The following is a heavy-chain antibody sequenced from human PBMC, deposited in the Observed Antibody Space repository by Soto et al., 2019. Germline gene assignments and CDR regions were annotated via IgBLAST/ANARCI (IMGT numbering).Heavy chain of an antibody. CDR1: GGSISSSSYY. CDR2: IYYSGST. J-gene: IGHJ3*02. D-gene: IGHD4-17*01. Sequence: QLQLQESGPGLVKPSETLSLTCTVSGGSISSSSYYWGWIRQPPGKGLEWIGSIYYSGSTYYNPSLKSRVTLSVDTSKNRFSLKLSSVTAADTAVYYCARVLYGDYAFDAFDICGQGTMVTVSS. V-gene: IGHV4-39*01. CDR3: ARVLYGDYAFDAFDI.